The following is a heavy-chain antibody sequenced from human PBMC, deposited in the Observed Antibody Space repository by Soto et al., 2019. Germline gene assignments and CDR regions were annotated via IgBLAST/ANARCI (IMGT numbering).Heavy chain of an antibody. D-gene: IGHD3-22*01. CDR1: GFTFSSYA. J-gene: IGHJ4*02. CDR2: ISYDGSNK. V-gene: IGHV3-30-3*01. CDR3: ARGNYDNSGAYDY. Sequence: GGSLRLSCAASGFTFSSYAMHWVRQAPGKGLEWVAVISYDGSNKYYADSVKGRFTISRDNSKNTLYLQMNSLRAEDTAVYYCARGNYDNSGAYDYWGQGTLVTVSS.